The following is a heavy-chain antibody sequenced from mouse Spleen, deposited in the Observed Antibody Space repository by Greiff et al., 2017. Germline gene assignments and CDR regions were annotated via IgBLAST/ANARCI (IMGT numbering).Heavy chain of an antibody. V-gene: IGHV1-5*01. CDR1: GYTFTSYW. J-gene: IGHJ2*01. CDR3: TRDYDRDYFDY. D-gene: IGHD2-4*01. Sequence: VQLQQSGTVLARPGASVKMSCKASGYTFTSYWMHWVKQRPGQGLEWIGAIYPGNSDTSYNQKFKGKAKLTAVTSTSTAYMELSSLTNEDSAVYYCTRDYDRDYFDYWGQGTTLTVSS. CDR2: IYPGNSDT.